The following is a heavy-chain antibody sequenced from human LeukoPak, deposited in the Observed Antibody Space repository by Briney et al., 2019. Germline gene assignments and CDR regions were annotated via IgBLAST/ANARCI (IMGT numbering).Heavy chain of an antibody. CDR1: GFTFDDYA. D-gene: IGHD3-10*01. CDR2: ISWDGGST. V-gene: IGHV3-43D*03. Sequence: GGSLRLSCAASGFTFDDYAMHWVRQAPGKGLEWVSLISWDGGSTYYADSVKGRFTISRDNSKNSLYPQMNSLRAEDTALYYCAKDMAPSITMAFEFDPWGQGTLVTVSS. J-gene: IGHJ5*02. CDR3: AKDMAPSITMAFEFDP.